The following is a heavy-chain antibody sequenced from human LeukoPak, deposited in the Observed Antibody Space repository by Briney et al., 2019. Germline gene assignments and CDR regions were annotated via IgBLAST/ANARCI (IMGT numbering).Heavy chain of an antibody. D-gene: IGHD3-10*01. Sequence: GGSLRLSCAASGFTFSRYAMSWVRQAPGKGLEWVSGLSGSGDSIYYADSVKGRFTVSRDNSKNTLYVQMNSLRAEDTAVYYCAKGVPLWFGDTHYFDYWGQGTLVTVSS. CDR2: LSGSGDSI. J-gene: IGHJ4*02. CDR3: AKGVPLWFGDTHYFDY. CDR1: GFTFSRYA. V-gene: IGHV3-23*01.